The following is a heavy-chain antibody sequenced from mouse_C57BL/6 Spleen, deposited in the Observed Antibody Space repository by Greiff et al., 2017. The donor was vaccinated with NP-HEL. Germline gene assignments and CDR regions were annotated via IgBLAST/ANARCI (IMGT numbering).Heavy chain of an antibody. CDR3: ASWDEYDGYLDY. CDR1: GYTFTDYN. J-gene: IGHJ2*01. CDR2: INPNNGGT. V-gene: IGHV1-22*01. Sequence: EVQLQQSGPELVKPGASVKMSCKASGYTFTDYNMHWVKQSHGKSLEWIGYINPNNGGTSYNQKFKGKATLTVNKSSSTAYMELRSLTSEESAVYYCASWDEYDGYLDYWGQGTTLTVSS. D-gene: IGHD2-4*01.